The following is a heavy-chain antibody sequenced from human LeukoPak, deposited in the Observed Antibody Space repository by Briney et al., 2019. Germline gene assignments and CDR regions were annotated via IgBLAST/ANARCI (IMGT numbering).Heavy chain of an antibody. J-gene: IGHJ4*02. Sequence: PGGSLRLSCAASGFTFSSYSMSWVRQAPGEGLGWVSSISSSSSYIYYADSVKGRFTISRDNAKNSLYLQMNSLRAEDTAVYYCARAPAMVSGYWGQGTLVTVSS. CDR3: ARAPAMVSGY. CDR1: GFTFSSYS. D-gene: IGHD5-18*01. V-gene: IGHV3-21*01. CDR2: ISSSSSYI.